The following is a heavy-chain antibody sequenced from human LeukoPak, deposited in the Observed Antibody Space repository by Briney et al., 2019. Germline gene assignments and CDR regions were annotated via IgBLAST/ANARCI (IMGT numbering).Heavy chain of an antibody. J-gene: IGHJ5*02. CDR1: GYTFTGYY. CDR2: INPNSGGT. D-gene: IGHD2-15*01. V-gene: IGHV1-2*02. Sequence: ASVKVSCKASGYTFTGYYMHWVRQAPGQGLEWMGWINPNSGGTNYAQKFQGRVTMTRDTSISTAYMELSRLRSDDTAVYYCARDIVVVVAATRARNWFDPWGQGTLVTVSS. CDR3: ARDIVVVVAATRARNWFDP.